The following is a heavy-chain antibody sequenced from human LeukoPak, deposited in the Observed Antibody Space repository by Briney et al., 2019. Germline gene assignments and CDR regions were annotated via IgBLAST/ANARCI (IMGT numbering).Heavy chain of an antibody. Sequence: PGGSLRLSCAASGFTFSSYSMNWVRQAPGKGLEWVSSISSSSSCIYYADSVKGRFTISRDNAKNSLYLQMNSLRAEDTTVYYCARDPKAVANWFDPWGQGTLVTVSS. CDR3: ARDPKAVANWFDP. CDR2: ISSSSSCI. V-gene: IGHV3-21*01. CDR1: GFTFSSYS. D-gene: IGHD6-19*01. J-gene: IGHJ5*02.